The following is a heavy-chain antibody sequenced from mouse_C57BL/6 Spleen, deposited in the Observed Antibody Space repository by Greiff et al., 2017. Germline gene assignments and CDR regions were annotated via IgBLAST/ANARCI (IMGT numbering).Heavy chain of an antibody. CDR1: GFNIKDYY. Sequence: EVQLVESGAELVKPGASVKLSCTASGFNIKDYYMHWVKQRTEQGLEWIGRIDPEDGETKYAPKFQGKATITADTSSNTAYLQLSSLTSEDPAVYYCAGDSSGPAWFAYWGQGTLVTVSA. D-gene: IGHD3-2*02. V-gene: IGHV14-2*01. J-gene: IGHJ3*01. CDR2: IDPEDGET. CDR3: AGDSSGPAWFAY.